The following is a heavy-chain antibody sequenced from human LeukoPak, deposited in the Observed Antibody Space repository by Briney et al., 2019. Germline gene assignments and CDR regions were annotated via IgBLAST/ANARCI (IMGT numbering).Heavy chain of an antibody. J-gene: IGHJ5*01. CDR3: ARAHYDILTGYPNWFDS. CDR1: GYTFTSYG. Sequence: ASVKVSCKASGYTFTSYGISWVRQAPGQGLEWMGWISGYNGNINYAQKLQGRATMTTDTSTSTAYMELRSLRSDDTAVYYCARAHYDILTGYPNWFDSWGQGTLVTVSS. V-gene: IGHV1-18*01. CDR2: ISGYNGNI. D-gene: IGHD3-9*01.